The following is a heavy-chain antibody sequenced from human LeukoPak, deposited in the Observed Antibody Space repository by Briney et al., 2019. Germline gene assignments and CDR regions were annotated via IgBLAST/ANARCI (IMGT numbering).Heavy chain of an antibody. J-gene: IGHJ5*02. V-gene: IGHV3-48*01. CDR3: AKGQIGFDP. CDR1: GSTLRAYS. CDR2: ISAASHGI. Sequence: GGSLRLSCAAPGSTLRAYSMTWGRRAPGKGLEWISHISAASHGIYYADSVKGRFTISRDNSKNTLYLQMNSLRAEDTAVYYCAKGQIGFDPWGQGGRVTVSS.